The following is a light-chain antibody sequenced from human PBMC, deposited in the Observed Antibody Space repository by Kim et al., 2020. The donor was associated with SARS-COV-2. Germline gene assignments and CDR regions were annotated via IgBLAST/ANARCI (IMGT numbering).Light chain of an antibody. V-gene: IGKV1-5*03. CDR2: KAS. CDR1: QTIYNR. CDR3: QQYDSYSPWT. J-gene: IGKJ1*01. Sequence: SVGDRVTITCRASQTIYNRLAWYQQKPGKAPKLLIYKASTLKSGVPSRFSGSGSGTEFTLTISSLQPDDFATYYCQQYDSYSPWTFGQGSKVEIK.